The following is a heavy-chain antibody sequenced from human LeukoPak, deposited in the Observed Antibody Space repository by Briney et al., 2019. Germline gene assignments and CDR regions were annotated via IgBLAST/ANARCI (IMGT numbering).Heavy chain of an antibody. CDR2: INPNSGDT. Sequence: ASVKFSCKASGYTFSDYYMHWVRQAPGQGLEWMGWINPNSGDTHYAQMFQGRVTMTRDTSINAAYMELRRVRSDDTAVYYCAKSAQYSSAWFTGSFDYWGQGTLVTVSS. CDR1: GYTFSDYY. D-gene: IGHD6-13*01. CDR3: AKSAQYSSAWFTGSFDY. V-gene: IGHV1-2*02. J-gene: IGHJ4*02.